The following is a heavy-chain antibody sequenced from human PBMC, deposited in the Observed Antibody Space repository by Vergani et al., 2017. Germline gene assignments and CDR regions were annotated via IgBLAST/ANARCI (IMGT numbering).Heavy chain of an antibody. D-gene: IGHD3-9*01. CDR3: ARARCIETCYMSNWLDS. V-gene: IGHV3-74*03. CDR1: GFSFNSYW. Sequence: EVQLVESGGGWVQPGGSLRLSCSASGFSFNSYWMHWVRQVPGKGLLWVSRIKSDGSITAYADSVKGRFTISRDNAQNTLYLQMNSLRVEDTGVYYCARARCIETCYMSNWLDSWGQGTLVTVSS. J-gene: IGHJ5*01. CDR2: IKSDGSIT.